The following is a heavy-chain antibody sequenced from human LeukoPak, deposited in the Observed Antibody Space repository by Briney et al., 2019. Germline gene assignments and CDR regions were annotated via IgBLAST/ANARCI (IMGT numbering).Heavy chain of an antibody. Sequence: GGSLRLSCAASGFTFSSYEMNWVRQAPGKGLEWVSYISSSGSTIYYADSVKGRFTISRDNAKNSLYLQMNSLRAEDTAVYYCARYQDYGDYLGYWGQGTLVTVSS. D-gene: IGHD4-17*01. CDR3: ARYQDYGDYLGY. V-gene: IGHV3-48*03. CDR1: GFTFSSYE. J-gene: IGHJ4*02. CDR2: ISSSGSTI.